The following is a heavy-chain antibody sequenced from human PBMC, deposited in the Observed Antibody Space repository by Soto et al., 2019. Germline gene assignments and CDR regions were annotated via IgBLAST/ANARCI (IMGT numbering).Heavy chain of an antibody. D-gene: IGHD6-19*01. J-gene: IGHJ6*02. Sequence: QVQLVQSGAEVKKPGASVKVSCRASGYTFTSYVISWVRQAPAQGLEWMGWISAYNGNTNFAQKLQGRVTMTTDTSTSKASMERRSLRSDDTAVYYCARVVATVAGPYSMDVWGQGTTVTVSS. CDR3: ARVVATVAGPYSMDV. CDR2: ISAYNGNT. V-gene: IGHV1-18*01. CDR1: GYTFTSYV.